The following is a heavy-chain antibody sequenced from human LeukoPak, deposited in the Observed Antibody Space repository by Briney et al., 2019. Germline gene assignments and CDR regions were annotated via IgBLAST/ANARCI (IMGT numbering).Heavy chain of an antibody. Sequence: SQTLSPTCTVSGGSISSGGYYWSWIRQHPGKGLEWIGYIYYSGSTYYNPSLKSRVTISVDTSKNQFSLKLSSVTAADTAVYYCARIHCSSTSCYHPYFDYWGQGTLVTVSS. CDR2: IYYSGST. CDR1: GGSISSGGYY. J-gene: IGHJ4*02. CDR3: ARIHCSSTSCYHPYFDY. V-gene: IGHV4-31*03. D-gene: IGHD2-2*01.